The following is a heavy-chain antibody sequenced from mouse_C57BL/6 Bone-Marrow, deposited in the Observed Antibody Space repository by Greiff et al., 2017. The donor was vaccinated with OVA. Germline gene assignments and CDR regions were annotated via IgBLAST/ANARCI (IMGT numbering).Heavy chain of an antibody. V-gene: IGHV1-81*01. CDR1: GYTFTSYG. J-gene: IGHJ4*01. CDR2: IYPRSGNT. CDR3: ASRMEYYGSRGYAMDY. Sequence: LEESGAELARPGASVKLSCKASGYTFTSYGISWVKQRTGQGLEWIGEIYPRSGNTYYNEKFKGKATLTADKSSSTAYMELRSLTSEDAAVYFCASRMEYYGSRGYAMDYWGQGTSVTVSS. D-gene: IGHD1-1*01.